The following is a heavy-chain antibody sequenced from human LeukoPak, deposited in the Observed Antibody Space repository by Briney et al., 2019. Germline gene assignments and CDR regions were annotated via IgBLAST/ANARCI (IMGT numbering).Heavy chain of an antibody. CDR2: ISGSGGST. V-gene: IGHV3-23*01. J-gene: IGHJ4*02. Sequence: GGSLRLSCAPSGFTFSTYALSWVRPAPRKGLEWVSGISGSGGSTYYADSVKGRFTISRDNSKNTLFLQMTSLRVEDTAVYYCAKDPQQQLVNYWGQGTLVIVSS. CDR1: GFTFSTYA. CDR3: AKDPQQQLVNY. D-gene: IGHD6-13*01.